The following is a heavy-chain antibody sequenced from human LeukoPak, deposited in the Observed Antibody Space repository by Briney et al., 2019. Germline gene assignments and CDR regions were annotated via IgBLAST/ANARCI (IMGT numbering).Heavy chain of an antibody. Sequence: PSETLSLTCTVSGGSISSGGYYWSWIRQHPGKGLEWIGYIYYSGSTYYNPSLKSRVTISVDTSKNQFSLKLSSVTAADTVVYYCARIHAWWLRWGYYYYYGMDVWGQGTTVTVSS. CDR1: GGSISSGGYY. CDR2: IYYSGST. D-gene: IGHD5-12*01. V-gene: IGHV4-31*03. CDR3: ARIHAWWLRWGYYYYYGMDV. J-gene: IGHJ6*02.